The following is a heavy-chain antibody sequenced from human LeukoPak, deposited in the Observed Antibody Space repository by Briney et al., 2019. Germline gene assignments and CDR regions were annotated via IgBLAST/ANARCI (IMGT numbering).Heavy chain of an antibody. CDR2: ISSSSSYI. CDR1: GFTFSSYS. Sequence: TGGSLRLSCAASGFTFSSYSMNWVRQAPGKGLEWVSSISSSSSYIYYADSVKGRFTISRDNAKNSLYLQMNSLRAEDTAVYYCARDGYISSGNSESIWDYWGQGTLVTVSS. V-gene: IGHV3-21*01. J-gene: IGHJ4*02. D-gene: IGHD6-13*01. CDR3: ARDGYISSGNSESIWDY.